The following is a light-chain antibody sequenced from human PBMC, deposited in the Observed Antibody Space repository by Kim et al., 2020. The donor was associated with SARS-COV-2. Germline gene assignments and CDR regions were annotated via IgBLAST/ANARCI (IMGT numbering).Light chain of an antibody. V-gene: IGLV2-18*02. CDR2: EVS. CDR1: SSDVGSYNR. CDR3: TSYTSRTYV. J-gene: IGLJ1*01. Sequence: QSALTQPPSVSGSPGQSVTISCTGTSSDVGSYNRVSWYQQPPGTAPKLMIFEVSNRPSGVPDRFSGSKSGNTASLTISGLQAEDEADYYCTSYTSRTYVFGTGTKVTVL.